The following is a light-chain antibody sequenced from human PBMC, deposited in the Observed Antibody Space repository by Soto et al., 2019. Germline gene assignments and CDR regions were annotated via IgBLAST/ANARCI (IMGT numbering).Light chain of an antibody. CDR2: RDT. J-gene: IGLJ2*01. CDR1: NIGRKN. V-gene: IGLV3-9*01. Sequence: SYELTQPLSVSVALGQTARITSGGNNIGRKNVHWYQQKPGPAPVLVIYRDTNRPSGIPERFSGSNSGNTATLTISRAQAGDEADSYCQVWDSSTWFFGGGTKLTVL. CDR3: QVWDSSTWF.